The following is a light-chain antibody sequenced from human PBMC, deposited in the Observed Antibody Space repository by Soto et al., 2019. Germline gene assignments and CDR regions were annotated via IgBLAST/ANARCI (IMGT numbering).Light chain of an antibody. CDR3: SSYTSSSYTSSPTLYV. V-gene: IGLV2-14*01. J-gene: IGLJ1*01. Sequence: QSALTQPASVSGSPGQSITISCTGTSNDIGSYNYVSWYQQYPGKAPKLMIFDVSNRPSGVSNRFSGSKSGNTASLTISGLQAEDEADYYCSSYTSSSYTSSPTLYVFGTGTKLTVL. CDR1: SNDIGSYNY. CDR2: DVS.